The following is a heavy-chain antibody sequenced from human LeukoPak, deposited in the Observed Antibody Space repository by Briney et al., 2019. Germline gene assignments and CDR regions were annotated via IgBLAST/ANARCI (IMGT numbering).Heavy chain of an antibody. D-gene: IGHD1-1*01. CDR1: GYSISSGYY. CDR2: IYHSGST. CDR3: ARRLGYGAFDI. J-gene: IGHJ3*02. V-gene: IGHV4-38-2*01. Sequence: SETLSLTCAVSGYSISSGYYWGWIRQPPGKGLEWIGSIYHSGSTYYNPSLKSRVTISVDTSKNQFSLKLSSVTAADTAVYYCARRLGYGAFDIWGQGTMVTVSS.